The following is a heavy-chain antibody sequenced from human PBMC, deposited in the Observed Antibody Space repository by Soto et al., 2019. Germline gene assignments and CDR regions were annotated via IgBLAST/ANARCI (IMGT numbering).Heavy chain of an antibody. CDR2: ISNSGGTI. J-gene: IGHJ6*02. Sequence: EVQLLESGGGLVQPGGSLRLSCAASGFSLRNYGMNWVRQAPGKGLEWVSVISNSGGTIKYADSVKGRFTISRDNFQSKVYLELNSLRAEDTAVYYCARLQGDNSGTYGMDVWGQGTTVTVSS. CDR3: ARLQGDNSGTYGMDV. D-gene: IGHD3-10*01. CDR1: GFSLRNYG. V-gene: IGHV3-23*01.